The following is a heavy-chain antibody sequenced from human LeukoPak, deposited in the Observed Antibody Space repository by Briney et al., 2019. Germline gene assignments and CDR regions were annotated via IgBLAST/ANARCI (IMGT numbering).Heavy chain of an antibody. V-gene: IGHV1-46*01. J-gene: IGHJ4*02. D-gene: IGHD2-15*01. CDR1: GYTFTSYY. Sequence: ASVKVSCKASGYTFTSYYMHWVRQAPGQGLEWMGIINPNSGSTSYAQMFQGRVTMTRDTSTSTVYMELSSLRSEDTAVYYCARRSGWWLNFDYWGQGTLVTVSS. CDR3: ARRSGWWLNFDY. CDR2: INPNSGST.